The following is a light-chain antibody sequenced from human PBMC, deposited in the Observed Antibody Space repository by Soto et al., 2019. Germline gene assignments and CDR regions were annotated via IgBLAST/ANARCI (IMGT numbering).Light chain of an antibody. CDR2: EVT. J-gene: IGLJ1*01. CDR3: SSYTTSSTRV. V-gene: IGLV2-14*01. Sequence: QSVLTQPASVSGSPGQSIAISCTGSSSDVGIYNYVSWYQQHPGKVPKLIIYEVTNRPSGVSNRFFGSKSGNTASLTISGLQAEDEADYYCSSYTTSSTRVFGTGTKLTVL. CDR1: SSDVGIYNY.